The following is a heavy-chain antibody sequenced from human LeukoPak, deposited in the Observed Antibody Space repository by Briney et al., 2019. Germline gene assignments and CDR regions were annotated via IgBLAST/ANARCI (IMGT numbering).Heavy chain of an antibody. CDR2: MNPNSGNT. D-gene: IGHD5-18*01. V-gene: IGHV1-8*01. CDR1: GYTFTSYD. Sequence: GASVTVSSKASGYTFTSYDINCVRQASGQGHVGMGWMNPNSGNTGYAQKFQGRVTMTRNTSISTAYMEPSSLRSEDTAVYYCARGRAYSEYYYYYYMDVWGKGTTVTVSS. J-gene: IGHJ6*03. CDR3: ARGRAYSEYYYYYYMDV.